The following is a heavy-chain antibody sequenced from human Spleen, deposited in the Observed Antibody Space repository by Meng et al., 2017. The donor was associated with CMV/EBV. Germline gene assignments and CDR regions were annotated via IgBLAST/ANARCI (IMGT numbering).Heavy chain of an antibody. D-gene: IGHD6-6*01. CDR3: ARVPDSRAPEDDY. CDR1: GGTISSYA. J-gene: IGHJ4*02. V-gene: IGHV1-69*05. Sequence: CTASGGTISSYAINWVRQDPGHGLEWIGNIIPMFRKTNYAQKFQGRVTITTGESSGTVFMELSSLTLDDTAIYFCARVPDSRAPEDDYWGQGTLVTVSS. CDR2: IIPMFRKT.